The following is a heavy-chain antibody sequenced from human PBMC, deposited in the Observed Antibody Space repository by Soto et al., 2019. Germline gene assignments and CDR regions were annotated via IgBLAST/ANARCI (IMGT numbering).Heavy chain of an antibody. D-gene: IGHD1-26*01. V-gene: IGHV3-30*18. CDR2: ISYDGSNK. CDR1: GFTFSSYG. J-gene: IGHJ4*02. Sequence: GGSLRLSCAASGFTFSSYGMHWVHQAPGKGLEWVAVISYDGSNKYYADSVKGRFTISRDNSKNTLYLQMNSLRAEDTAVYYCAKDLVGATDYYFDYWGQRTLVTVSS. CDR3: AKDLVGATDYYFDY.